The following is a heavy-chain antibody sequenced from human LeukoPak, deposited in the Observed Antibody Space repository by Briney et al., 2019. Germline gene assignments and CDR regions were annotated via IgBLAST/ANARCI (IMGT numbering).Heavy chain of an antibody. CDR1: GFTFSSYG. D-gene: IGHD1-26*01. V-gene: IGHV3-30*02. J-gene: IGHJ4*02. CDR2: IRYDGSNK. Sequence: QPGGSLRLSCAASGFTFSSYGMHWVRQAPGKGLEWVAFIRYDGSNKYYADSVKGRFTISRDNSKNTLYLQMNSLRAEDTALYYCAKLNSESYYAIDYRGQGTLVTVSS. CDR3: AKLNSESYYAIDY.